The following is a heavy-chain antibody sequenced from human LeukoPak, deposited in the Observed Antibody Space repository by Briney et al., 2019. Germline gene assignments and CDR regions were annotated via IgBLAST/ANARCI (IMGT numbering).Heavy chain of an antibody. CDR2: LSGSGRLV. CDR3: ARDLQTGLAFDA. D-gene: IGHD7-27*01. Sequence: PGGSLSLSCAASGFGFSSGTMNWVRQAPGKALEWVSSLSGSGRLVWYAASVKGRFTISRDNAANSLFLQLNSLRVEDTAVYYCARDLQTGLAFDAWGQGTVVAVSS. V-gene: IGHV3-21*06. CDR1: GFGFSSGT. J-gene: IGHJ3*01.